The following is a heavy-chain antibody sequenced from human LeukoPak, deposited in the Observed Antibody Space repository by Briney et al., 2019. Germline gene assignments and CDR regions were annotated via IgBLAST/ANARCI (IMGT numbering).Heavy chain of an antibody. CDR2: IYTSGST. J-gene: IGHJ5*02. CDR1: GGSISSYY. D-gene: IGHD3-22*01. Sequence: SGTLSLTCTVSGGSISSYYWSWIRQPAGKGLEWIGRIYTSGSTNYNPSLKSRVTMSVDTSKNQFSLKLSSVTAADTAVYCCARDIMYYYDSSGYYWFDPWGQGTLVTVSS. V-gene: IGHV4-4*07. CDR3: ARDIMYYYDSSGYYWFDP.